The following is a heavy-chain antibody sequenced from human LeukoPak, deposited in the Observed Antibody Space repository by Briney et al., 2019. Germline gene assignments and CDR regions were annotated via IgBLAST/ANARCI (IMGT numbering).Heavy chain of an antibody. CDR2: IIPIFGST. CDR1: GDTFSSYY. V-gene: IGHV1-69*13. J-gene: IGHJ3*02. Sequence: SVKVSCKASGDTFSSYYMHWVRQAPGQGLEWMGVIIPIFGSTNDAQKFQGRVTITADESTSTAYMEVSSLRSEDTAMYYCARGTWLQSQAFDIWGQGTMVTVSS. CDR3: ARGTWLQSQAFDI. D-gene: IGHD5-24*01.